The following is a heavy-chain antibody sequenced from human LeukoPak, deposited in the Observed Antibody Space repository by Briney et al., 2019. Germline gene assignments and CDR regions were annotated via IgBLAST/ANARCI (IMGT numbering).Heavy chain of an antibody. V-gene: IGHV1-24*01. Sequence: GASVKVSCKFSGYTLTELSMHWVRQAPGKGLEWMGGFDPEDGETIYAQKVQGRVTMTEDTSTDTAYTELSSLRSEDTAVYYCATMTGYCSSTSCYAFDIWGQGTMVTVSS. CDR3: ATMTGYCSSTSCYAFDI. CDR2: FDPEDGET. J-gene: IGHJ3*02. D-gene: IGHD2-2*01. CDR1: GYTLTELS.